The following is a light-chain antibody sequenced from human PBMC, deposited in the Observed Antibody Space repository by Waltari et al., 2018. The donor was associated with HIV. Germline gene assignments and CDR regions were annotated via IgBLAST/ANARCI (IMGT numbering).Light chain of an antibody. V-gene: IGLV3-21*02. CDR1: NIGSKS. CDR3: QVWDTSGDPWV. Sequence: SDGLHQPPSVSVAPGQKARNTCGGNNIGSKSENWYQQKPGQAPVLVVYDDTDRPSGIPERFSVSNSGNTATLTISRVEAGDEAYYYCQVWDTSGDPWVFGGGTKLTVL. J-gene: IGLJ3*02. CDR2: DDT.